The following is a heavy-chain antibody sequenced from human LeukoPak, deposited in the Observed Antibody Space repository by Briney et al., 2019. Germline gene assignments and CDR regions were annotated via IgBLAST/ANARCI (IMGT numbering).Heavy chain of an antibody. D-gene: IGHD1-7*01. CDR2: IYSGGST. CDR3: ARDSGLELDYYYYGMDV. CDR1: GFTVSSNY. V-gene: IGHV3-66*01. J-gene: IGHJ6*02. Sequence: GGSLRLSCAASGFTVSSNYMSWVRQAPGKGLEWVSVIYSGGSTYYADSVKGRFTISRDNSKNTLYLQMNSLRAEDTAVYYYARDSGLELDYYYYGMDVWGQGTTVTVSS.